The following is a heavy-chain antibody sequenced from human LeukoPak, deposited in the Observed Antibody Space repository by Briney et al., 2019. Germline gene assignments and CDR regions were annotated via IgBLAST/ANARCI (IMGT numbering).Heavy chain of an antibody. J-gene: IGHJ3*02. V-gene: IGHV1-2*02. CDR3: ARESRYCSSTSCPFRDAFDI. CDR1: GYTFTGYY. CDR2: INPNSGGT. D-gene: IGHD2-2*01. Sequence: ASVKVSCKASGYTFTGYYMHWVRQAPGQGLGWMGWINPNSGGTNYAQKFQGRVTMTRDTSISTAYMELSRLRSDDTAVYYCARESRYCSSTSCPFRDAFDIWGQGTMVTVSS.